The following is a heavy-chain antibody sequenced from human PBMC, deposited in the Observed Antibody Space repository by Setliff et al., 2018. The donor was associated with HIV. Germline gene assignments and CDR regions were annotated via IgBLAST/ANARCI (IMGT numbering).Heavy chain of an antibody. CDR2: IKSKTDGGTT. CDR1: GLTFSYAW. CDR3: AFSRIGGAFDI. J-gene: IGHJ3*02. D-gene: IGHD3-16*01. Sequence: PGGSLRLSCVASGLTFSYAWMNWVRQAPGKGLEWVGRIKSKTDGGTTDYAAPVKGRFTISRDDSKNTLYLQMNSLRVDDTGVYYCAFSRIGGAFDIWGQGTVVTVSS. V-gene: IGHV3-15*01.